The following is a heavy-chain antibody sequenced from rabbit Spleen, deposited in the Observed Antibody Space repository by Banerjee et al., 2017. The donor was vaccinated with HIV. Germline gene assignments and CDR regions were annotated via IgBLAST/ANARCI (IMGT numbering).Heavy chain of an antibody. CDR3: MRDRDDDSSDPRWLDL. Sequence: QEQLVESGGGLVQHGGSLKLSCKASGFVFNSGGEIWFRHAPGEGLEWIGLIDLVFDSTYYASWVNGRFTISRDTAQNTLFLQMTSLTAADTATYFCMRDRDDDSSDPRWLDLWGPGSLVTVS. CDR2: IDLVFDST. V-gene: IGHV1S47*01. J-gene: IGHJ5*01. CDR1: GFVFNSGG. D-gene: IGHD2-1*01.